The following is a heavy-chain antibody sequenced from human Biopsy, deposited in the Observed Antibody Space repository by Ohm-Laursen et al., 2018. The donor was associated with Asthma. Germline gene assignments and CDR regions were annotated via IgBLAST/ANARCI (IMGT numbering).Heavy chain of an antibody. V-gene: IGHV1-2*06. D-gene: IGHD2-15*01. Sequence: GSSVKVSCKASGYTFAGYNMYWVRQAPGQGLEWMGRISPNSGDTDFAQKFQSRVTLTRETSISTAYMELSGLRSDDTAVYFCARAGGSCYSEGGDCYPMFALWGQGTLVTVSS. J-gene: IGHJ4*02. CDR1: GYTFAGYN. CDR2: ISPNSGDT. CDR3: ARAGGSCYSEGGDCYPMFAL.